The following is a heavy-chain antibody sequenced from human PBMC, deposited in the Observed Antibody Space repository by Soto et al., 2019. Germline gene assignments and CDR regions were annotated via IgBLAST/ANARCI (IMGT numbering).Heavy chain of an antibody. CDR2: ISYDGTNR. Sequence: QVRLVESGGGVVQPGRSLRLSCAASGFPFSSYSMFWVRQAPGKGLEWVAVISYDGTNRYYADSVKGRFTVSRDNSKNTLSLQLHRPKTADTSVYYWVRERTAPTLGSSVAVIPWGHGTLVTVSS. CDR1: GFPFSSYS. V-gene: IGHV3-30*04. D-gene: IGHD2-21*01. J-gene: IGHJ5*02. CDR3: VRERTAPTLGSSVAVIP.